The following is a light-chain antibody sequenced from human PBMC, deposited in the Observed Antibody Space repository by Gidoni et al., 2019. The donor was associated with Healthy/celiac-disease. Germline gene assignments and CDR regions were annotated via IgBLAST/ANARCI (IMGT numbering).Light chain of an antibody. CDR2: GAA. V-gene: IGKV3-20*01. J-gene: IGKJ2*01. Sequence: EILLTQSPATLSLSPAERATLSCSASQSVSSSYLAWYQQKPGQAPRLLIYGAASRATVVPDRFSGSGSWTDFTLTISRLEPEDVAVYYCQQYGSSPLYTFGQGTKLEIK. CDR3: QQYGSSPLYT. CDR1: QSVSSSY.